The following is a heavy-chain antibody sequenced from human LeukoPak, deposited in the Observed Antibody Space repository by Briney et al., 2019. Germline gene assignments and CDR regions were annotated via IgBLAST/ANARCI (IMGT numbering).Heavy chain of an antibody. CDR1: GFTFSTYW. CDR3: VRGRGDSSGWIY. Sequence: GGSLRLSCAASGFTFSTYWMSWVRQAPGKGREWMTSIDQHGSVKDYVDSVKGRFTTSRDNAKNSLYLQVNSRRAEDTVVYYCVRGRGDSSGWIYWGQGTLVSVSS. D-gene: IGHD6-19*01. V-gene: IGHV3-7*04. CDR2: IDQHGSVK. J-gene: IGHJ4*02.